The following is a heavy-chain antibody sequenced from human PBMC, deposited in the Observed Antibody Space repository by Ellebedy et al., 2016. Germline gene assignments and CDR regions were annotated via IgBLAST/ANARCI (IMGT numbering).Heavy chain of an antibody. V-gene: IGHV3-23*01. D-gene: IGHD5-12*01. CDR3: AAGGSGYVLDY. Sequence: GGSLRLXCAASGFTFSSYAMSWVRQAPGKGLEWVSAISGSGGSTYYADSVKGRFTISRDNSKNTLYLQMNSLRAEDTAVYYCAAGGSGYVLDYWGQGTLVTVSS. CDR2: ISGSGGST. J-gene: IGHJ4*02. CDR1: GFTFSSYA.